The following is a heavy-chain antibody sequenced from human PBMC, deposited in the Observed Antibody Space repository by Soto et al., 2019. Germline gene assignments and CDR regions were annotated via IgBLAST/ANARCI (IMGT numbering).Heavy chain of an antibody. CDR1: GFTFSSYA. J-gene: IGHJ6*02. CDR2: TSYDGSNK. V-gene: IGHV3-30-3*01. CDR3: ARDKITIFGVVAYGMDV. Sequence: ESGGGVVQPGRSLRLSCAASGFTFSSYAMHWVRQAPGKGLEWVAVTSYDGSNKYYADSVKGRFTIPRDNSKNTLYLQMSSLRAEDTAVYYCARDKITIFGVVAYGMDVWGQGTTVTVSS. D-gene: IGHD3-3*01.